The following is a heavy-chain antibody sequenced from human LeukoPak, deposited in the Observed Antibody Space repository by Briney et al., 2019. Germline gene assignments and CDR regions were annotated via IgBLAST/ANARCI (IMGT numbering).Heavy chain of an antibody. Sequence: RSGGSLRLSCAASGFTFDDYAMHWVRQAPGKGLEWVSGISWNRGSIGYADSVKGRFTISRDNAKNSLYLQMNSLRAEDTALYYCAKDIGVRRIQLWQNAFDIWGQGTMVTVSS. CDR2: ISWNRGSI. V-gene: IGHV3-9*01. CDR1: GFTFDDYA. J-gene: IGHJ3*02. CDR3: AKDIGVRRIQLWQNAFDI. D-gene: IGHD5-18*01.